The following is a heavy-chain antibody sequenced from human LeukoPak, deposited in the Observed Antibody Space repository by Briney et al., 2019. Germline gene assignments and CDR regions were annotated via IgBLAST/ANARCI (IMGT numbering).Heavy chain of an antibody. V-gene: IGHV3-74*01. Sequence: GGSLRLSCAASGFTFSSYRMHWVRQAPGKGLVWVSRINSDGSSTSYADSVKGRFTISRDNAKNTLYLQMNSLRAEDTAVYYCARVQGHPPNGLDVWGQGTMVTVSS. CDR3: ARVQGHPPNGLDV. D-gene: IGHD2-8*01. CDR1: GFTFSSYR. CDR2: INSDGSST. J-gene: IGHJ3*01.